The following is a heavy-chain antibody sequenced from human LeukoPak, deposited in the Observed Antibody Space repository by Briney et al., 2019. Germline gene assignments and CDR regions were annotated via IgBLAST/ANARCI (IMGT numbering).Heavy chain of an antibody. CDR1: GFTFSSYG. J-gene: IGHJ6*02. D-gene: IGHD2-2*01. Sequence: QPGGSLRLSCAASGFTFSSYGMHWVRQAPGKGLEWVAVIWYDGSNKYYADSVKGRFTISRDNSKNTLYLQMNSLRAEDTAVYYCARGGQRRGYGMDVWGQGTTVTVSS. CDR3: ARGGQRRGYGMDV. CDR2: IWYDGSNK. V-gene: IGHV3-33*01.